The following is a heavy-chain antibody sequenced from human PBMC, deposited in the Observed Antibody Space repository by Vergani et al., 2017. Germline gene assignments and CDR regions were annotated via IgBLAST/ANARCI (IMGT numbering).Heavy chain of an antibody. CDR2: INPNSGGT. J-gene: IGHJ5*02. D-gene: IGHD3-16*02. Sequence: QVQLVQSGAEVKKPGASVKVSCKASGYTFTGYYMHWVRQAPGQGLEWMGWINPNSGGTNYAQKFQGWVTMTRDTSISTAYMELSSLRSEDTAVYYCARGPEYYDYVWGSYRSQGVNWFDPWGQGTLVTVSS. CDR1: GYTFTGYY. V-gene: IGHV1-2*04. CDR3: ARGPEYYDYVWGSYRSQGVNWFDP.